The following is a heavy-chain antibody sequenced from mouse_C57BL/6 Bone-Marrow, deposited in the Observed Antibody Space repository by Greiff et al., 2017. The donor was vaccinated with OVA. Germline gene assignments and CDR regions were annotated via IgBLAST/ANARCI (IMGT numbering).Heavy chain of an antibody. Sequence: VQLQQPGAELVRPGNSVKLSCKASGYTFTSYWMHWVKQRPGQGLEWIGVIDPSDSYTNYNQKFKGKATLTVDTSSSTAYMQLSSLTSEDSAVYYCARLGFTAPFAYWGQGTLVTVSA. V-gene: IGHV1-59*01. CDR2: IDPSDSYT. D-gene: IGHD1-2*01. CDR1: GYTFTSYW. J-gene: IGHJ3*01. CDR3: ARLGFTAPFAY.